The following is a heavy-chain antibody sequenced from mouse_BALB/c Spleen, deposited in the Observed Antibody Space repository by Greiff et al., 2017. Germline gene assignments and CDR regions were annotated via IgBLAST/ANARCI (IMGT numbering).Heavy chain of an antibody. CDR1: GYTFTSYW. D-gene: IGHD2-1*01. Sequence: EVQLQQSGAELAKPGASVKMSCKASGYTFTSYWMHWVKQRPEQGLEWIGRIDPANGNTKYDPKFQGKATITAETSSNTAYLQLSSLTSEDTAVYYCARNLYYYWGQGTLVTVSA. CDR2: IDPANGNT. CDR3: ARNLYYY. V-gene: IGHV14-3*02. J-gene: IGHJ3*01.